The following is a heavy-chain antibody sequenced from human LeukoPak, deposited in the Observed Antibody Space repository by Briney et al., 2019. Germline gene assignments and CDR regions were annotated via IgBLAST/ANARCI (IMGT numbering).Heavy chain of an antibody. V-gene: IGHV1-69*05. CDR1: GGTFSSYA. Sequence: SSVKVSCKASGGTFSSYAISWVRQAPGQGLEWMGGIIPIFGTANYAQKFQGRVTITTDESTSTAYMELSSLRSEDAAVYYCARGGLQEQLVNWFDPWGQGTLVTVSS. D-gene: IGHD6-6*01. CDR3: ARGGLQEQLVNWFDP. CDR2: IIPIFGTA. J-gene: IGHJ5*02.